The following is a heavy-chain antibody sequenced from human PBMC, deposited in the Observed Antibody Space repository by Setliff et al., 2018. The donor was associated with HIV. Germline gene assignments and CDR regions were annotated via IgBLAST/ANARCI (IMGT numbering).Heavy chain of an antibody. CDR1: GGAISSSSYY. CDR2: IYYSGST. Sequence: SETLSLTCTVSGGAISSSSYYWGWISQPPGKGLEWIGSIYYSGSTYYNPSLKSRVTISVDTSKNQFSLKLSSVTAADTAVYYCARQISRSLYYYDSRGYFDYWCQVTLVTVSS. V-gene: IGHV4-39*01. D-gene: IGHD3-22*01. CDR3: ARQISRSLYYYDSRGYFDY. J-gene: IGHJ4*02.